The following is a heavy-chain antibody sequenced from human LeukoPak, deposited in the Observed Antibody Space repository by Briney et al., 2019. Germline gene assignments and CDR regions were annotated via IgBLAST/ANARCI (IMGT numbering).Heavy chain of an antibody. CDR2: IYYSGNT. J-gene: IGHJ4*02. D-gene: IGHD6-13*01. V-gene: IGHV4-31*03. Sequence: PSETLSLTCTVSGGSISSGGDYWSWIRQHPGKGLEWIGYIYYSGNTYYNPSLKSRVTISVDTSKNQFSLKLNSVTAADTAMYYCARETGLAAAVNWGQGTLVTVS. CDR1: GGSISSGGDY. CDR3: ARETGLAAAVN.